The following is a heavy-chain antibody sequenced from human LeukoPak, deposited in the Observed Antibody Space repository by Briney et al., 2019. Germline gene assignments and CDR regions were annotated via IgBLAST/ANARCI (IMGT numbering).Heavy chain of an antibody. CDR1: GGTFSSYA. J-gene: IGHJ4*02. D-gene: IGHD6-13*01. CDR2: IIPIFGTA. V-gene: IGHV1-69*13. Sequence: ASVKVSCKASGGTFSSYAISWVRQAPGQGLEWMGGIIPIFGTANYAQKFQGRVTITADESTSTAYMELSSLRSEDTAVYYCAVHISSSSWYDYWGQGTLVTDSS. CDR3: AVHISSSSWYDY.